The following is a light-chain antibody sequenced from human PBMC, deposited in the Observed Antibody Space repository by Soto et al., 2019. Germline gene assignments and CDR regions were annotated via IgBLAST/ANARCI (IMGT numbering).Light chain of an antibody. CDR2: DAS. CDR1: QSVSNY. V-gene: IGKV3-11*01. Sequence: EIVLTQYPATLSLSPGERATLSCRASQSVSNYLAWYQQKTGQAPRRLIYDASTRATGIPARFRVSGSETDFTLTISILEREDFAVYYCLQRGNWPIIFGQGTRLEIK. CDR3: LQRGNWPII. J-gene: IGKJ5*01.